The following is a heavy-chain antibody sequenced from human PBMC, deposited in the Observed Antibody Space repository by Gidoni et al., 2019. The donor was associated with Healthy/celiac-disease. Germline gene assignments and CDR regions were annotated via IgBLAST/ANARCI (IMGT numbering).Heavy chain of an antibody. CDR1: GFTFSSHW. CDR3: ARDMGITIFGVVNRFDY. Sequence: EVQLVESGGGLVQPGGSLRLSCAASGFTFSSHWMSWVRQAPGKGLEWVANIKQDGSEKYYVDSVKGRFTISRDNAKNSLYLQMNSLRAEDTAVYYCARDMGITIFGVVNRFDYWGQGTLVTVSS. J-gene: IGHJ4*02. D-gene: IGHD3-3*01. CDR2: IKQDGSEK. V-gene: IGHV3-7*01.